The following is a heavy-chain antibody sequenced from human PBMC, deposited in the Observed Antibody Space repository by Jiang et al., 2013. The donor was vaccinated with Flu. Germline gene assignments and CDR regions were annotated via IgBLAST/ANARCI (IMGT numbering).Heavy chain of an antibody. J-gene: IGHJ4*02. CDR2: SGST. D-gene: IGHD5-12*01. CDR1: GDSISSDF. Sequence: TLSLTCTVSGDSISSDFWTWIRQPPGKGLEWIGHSGSTNYNPSLKSRVTISVDKSKNQFSLNLSSVTAADTAVYYCARGIVARISLDYWGQGTLVTVSS. V-gene: IGHV4-59*12. CDR3: ARGIVARISLDY.